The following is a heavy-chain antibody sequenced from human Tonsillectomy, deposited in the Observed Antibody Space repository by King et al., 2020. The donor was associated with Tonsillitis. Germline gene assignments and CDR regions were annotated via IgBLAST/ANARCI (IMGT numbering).Heavy chain of an antibody. CDR1: GGTFSSYA. Sequence: VQLVESGAEVKKPGSSVKVSCKASGGTFSSYAITWVRQAPGQGLEWMGGIIPLFDTTNYAQKFQGRVNMTADESTNTAHMELSSLRPDETAVYYCARGVGFGDTVVVGGDHWGQGTLVTVSS. V-gene: IGHV1-69*01. CDR3: ARGVGFGDTVVVGGDH. CDR2: IIPLFDTT. D-gene: IGHD5-18*01. J-gene: IGHJ4*02.